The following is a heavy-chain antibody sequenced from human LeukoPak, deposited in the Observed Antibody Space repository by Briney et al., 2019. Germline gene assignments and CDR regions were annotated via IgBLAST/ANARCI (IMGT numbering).Heavy chain of an antibody. CDR2: ISGSGGRT. J-gene: IGHJ4*02. CDR3: AKRPDVTFTMVRGVSFDY. V-gene: IGHV3-23*01. CDR1: VISVGSNY. D-gene: IGHD3-10*01. Sequence: GGSLRLSCVVSVISVGSNYMSWVRQAPGKGLEWGSAISGSGGRTSYADSVKGRFTISRENSKNTLYLQMNSLRAEDTAVYYCAKRPDVTFTMVRGVSFDYWGQGTLVTVSS.